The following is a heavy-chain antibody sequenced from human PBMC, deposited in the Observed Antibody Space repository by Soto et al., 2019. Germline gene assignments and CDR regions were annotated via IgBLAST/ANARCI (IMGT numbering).Heavy chain of an antibody. CDR1: GGSLNSYC. D-gene: IGHD4-4*01. CDR3: AGHRRTTVAKFYVDN. V-gene: IGHV4-59*08. CDR2: IFDSGNA. J-gene: IGHJ4*02. Sequence: QVQLQESGPGLVKPSETLSLTCTVSGGSLNSYCWSWIRQPPGKGLEWIAYIFDSGNANYNPSLKSRVTISVDTSKNQFSLKLTSVTAADTAVYYCAGHRRTTVAKFYVDNWGKGALVTVSS.